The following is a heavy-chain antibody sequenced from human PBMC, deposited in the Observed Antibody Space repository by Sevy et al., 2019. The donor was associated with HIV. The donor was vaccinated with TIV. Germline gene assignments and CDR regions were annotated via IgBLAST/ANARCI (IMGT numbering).Heavy chain of an antibody. CDR3: VRGGRIRRGIDP. CDR1: GGSFSGYY. J-gene: IGHJ5*02. D-gene: IGHD2-21*01. CDR2: INHSGST. V-gene: IGHV4-34*01. Sequence: SETLSLTCAVYGGSFSGYYWSWIRQPPGKGLEWIGEINHSGSTNYNPSLKSRVTISVDTSKNQFSLKLSSVTAADTAVYYCVRGGRIRRGIDPWGQGTLVTVSS.